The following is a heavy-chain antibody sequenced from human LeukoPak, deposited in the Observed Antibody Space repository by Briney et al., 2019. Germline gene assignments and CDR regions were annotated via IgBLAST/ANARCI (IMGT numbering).Heavy chain of an antibody. Sequence: GGSLRLSCAASGLTFSNYWMDWVRQAPGKGLEWVANIKQDGSEKNYVDSVKGRFIISRDNAKNSLYLQMNTLRADDTAVYYCARDGFGTGSNWGQGTLVTVPS. D-gene: IGHD3-16*01. CDR2: IKQDGSEK. J-gene: IGHJ4*02. CDR3: ARDGFGTGSN. CDR1: GLTFSNYW. V-gene: IGHV3-7*03.